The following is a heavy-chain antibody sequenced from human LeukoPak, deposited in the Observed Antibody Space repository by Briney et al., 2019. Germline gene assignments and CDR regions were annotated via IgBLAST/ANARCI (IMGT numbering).Heavy chain of an antibody. CDR1: GGTFSSYA. J-gene: IGHJ4*02. CDR3: ANRSGFTSVFPFDY. CDR2: IIPIFGTA. D-gene: IGHD3-10*01. V-gene: IGHV1-69*05. Sequence: SVKVSCKASGGTFSSYAISWVRQAPGQGLEWMGRIIPIFGTANYAQKFQGRVTITTDESTSTAYMELSSLRSEDTAVYYCANRSGFTSVFPFDYWGQGTLVTVSS.